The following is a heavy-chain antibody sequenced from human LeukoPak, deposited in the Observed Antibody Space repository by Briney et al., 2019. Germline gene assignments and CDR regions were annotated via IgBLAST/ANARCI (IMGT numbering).Heavy chain of an antibody. D-gene: IGHD4-17*01. J-gene: IGHJ4*02. CDR1: GFTFSNYP. CDR3: AKDILEFYGSYFDY. V-gene: IGHV3-23*01. CDR2: ISGSGGST. Sequence: GGSLRLSCAASGFTFSNYPMNWVRQAPGKGLEWVSVISGSGGSTHYADSVKGRFTISRDNSKNTLYLQMNSLRAEDTAVYYCAKDILEFYGSYFDYWGQGTLVTVSS.